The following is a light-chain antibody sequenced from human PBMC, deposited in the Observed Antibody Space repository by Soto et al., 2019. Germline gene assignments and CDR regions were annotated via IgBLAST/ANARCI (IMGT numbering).Light chain of an antibody. CDR1: SSDVGGYNY. V-gene: IGLV2-11*01. Sequence: QSALTQTRSASGSPGQSITISCTGTSSDVGGYNYVSWYQQHPAKAPKLIIFDVSKRPSGVPNRFSGSKSGNTASLTISWLRAEDEADYYCCSYVGRNTYVFGTGTKLTVL. CDR3: CSYVGRNTYV. CDR2: DVS. J-gene: IGLJ1*01.